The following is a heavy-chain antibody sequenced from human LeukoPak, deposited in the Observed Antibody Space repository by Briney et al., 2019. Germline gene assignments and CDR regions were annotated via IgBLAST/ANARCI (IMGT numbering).Heavy chain of an antibody. V-gene: IGHV3-23*01. CDR3: AKDPYNWIYVAGWFDP. CDR2: ISGSGGST. J-gene: IGHJ5*02. Sequence: GGSLRLSCAASGFTFSSYGMHWVRQAPGKGLEWVSAISGSGGSTYYADSVKGRFTISRDNSKSTLYLQMNSLRAEDTAVYYCAKDPYNWIYVAGWFDPWGQGTLVTVSS. D-gene: IGHD1-7*01. CDR1: GFTFSSYG.